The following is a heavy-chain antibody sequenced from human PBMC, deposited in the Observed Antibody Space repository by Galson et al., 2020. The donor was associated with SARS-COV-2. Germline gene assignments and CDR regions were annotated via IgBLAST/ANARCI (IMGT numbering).Heavy chain of an antibody. CDR1: GVTIASGGVY. Sequence: SETLSLTCTVSGVTIASGGVYWNWIRQLPGKDLEWIGFIYYSGSTFYNPSLKSRLTISVDTSKNQFSLRLNSVSDADTAVYYCVRGVGDYWGQGIRVTVSS. CDR3: VRGVGDY. J-gene: IGHJ4*02. V-gene: IGHV4-31*03. CDR2: IYYSGST.